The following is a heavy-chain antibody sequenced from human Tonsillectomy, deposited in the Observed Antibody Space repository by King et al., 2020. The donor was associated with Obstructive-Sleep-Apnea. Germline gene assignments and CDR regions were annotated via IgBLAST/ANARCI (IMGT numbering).Heavy chain of an antibody. CDR1: GFTFSSYA. CDR2: ISYDGSNK. J-gene: IGHJ4*02. D-gene: IGHD6-19*01. V-gene: IGHV3-30*04. CDR3: ARDEGAQSGWYLDY. Sequence: VQLVESGGGVVQPGRSLRLSCAASGFTFSSYAMHWVRQAPGEGLEWVAFISYDGSNKYYADSVKGRFTISRDNSKNTLYLQMNSLRAEDTAVYYCARDEGAQSGWYLDYWGQGTLVTVSS.